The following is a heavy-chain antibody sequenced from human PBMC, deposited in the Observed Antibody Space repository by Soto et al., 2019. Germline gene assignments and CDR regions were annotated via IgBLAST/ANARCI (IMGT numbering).Heavy chain of an antibody. J-gene: IGHJ6*02. D-gene: IGHD5-18*01. V-gene: IGHV3-30*18. CDR2: ISSDGSSK. CDR3: VKWWIQRWSSYFYGMDV. Sequence: QVQMVESWGGVVQPGRSLRLSCVASGFTFSSYGMHWVRQAPAKGLEWVAVISSDGSSKYYADSVKCRFTISRDNSKNTVYLQMNSLRAEDTAVYYCVKWWIQRWSSYFYGMDVWGQGTTVTVSS. CDR1: GFTFSSYG.